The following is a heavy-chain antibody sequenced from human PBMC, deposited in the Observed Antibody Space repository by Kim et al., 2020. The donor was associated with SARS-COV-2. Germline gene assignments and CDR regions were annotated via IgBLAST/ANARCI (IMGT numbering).Heavy chain of an antibody. Sequence: GGSLRLSCAASGFTFSNSPMGWVRQAPEKGLEWVSRISDNGGETHYTDSVGGRFTISRDNSKNTLYLQMNSLRAEDTAIYYCAKDHYSSSFGDFWGRGTL. V-gene: IGHV3-23*01. CDR3: AKDHYSSSFGDF. D-gene: IGHD6-6*01. J-gene: IGHJ4*02. CDR2: ISDNGGET. CDR1: GFTFSNSP.